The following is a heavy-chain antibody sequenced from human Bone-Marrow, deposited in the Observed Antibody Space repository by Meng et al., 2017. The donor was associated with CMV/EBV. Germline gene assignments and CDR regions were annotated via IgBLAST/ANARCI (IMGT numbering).Heavy chain of an antibody. Sequence: SETLSLTCTVSGGSISSYYWSWIRQPPGKGLEWIGYIYYSGSTNYNPSLKSRVTISVDTSKNQFSLKLSSVTAADTAVYYCARGRRGPVVPAAMDFDYWGQGTLVTVSS. J-gene: IGHJ4*02. CDR3: ARGRRGPVVPAAMDFDY. CDR1: GGSISSYY. CDR2: IYYSGST. D-gene: IGHD2-2*01. V-gene: IGHV4-59*12.